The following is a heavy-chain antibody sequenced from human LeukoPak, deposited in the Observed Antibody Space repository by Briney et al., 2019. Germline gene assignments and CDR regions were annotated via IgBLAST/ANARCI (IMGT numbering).Heavy chain of an antibody. CDR2: INPSGGAT. CDR1: GYTFTTYY. V-gene: IGHV1-46*01. D-gene: IGHD6-19*01. Sequence: GASVKVSCKAAGYTFTTYYMHWLRQAPGQGLERMGIINPSGGATNYAQKFQGRVTMTGDTSTSTVYMDLSSLRSEDTAVYYCARELDVDHSSGWYGLDYWGQGTLVTVSS. CDR3: ARELDVDHSSGWYGLDY. J-gene: IGHJ4*02.